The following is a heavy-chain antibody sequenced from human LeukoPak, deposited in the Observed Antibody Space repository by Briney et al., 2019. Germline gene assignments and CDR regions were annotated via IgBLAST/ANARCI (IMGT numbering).Heavy chain of an antibody. V-gene: IGHV4-39*07. Sequence: PSETLSLTCTVSGDSISSSNSYWGWIRQPPGKGLEWIGSIYKTGSTNYNPSLKSRVTISVDTSKNQFSLKLSSVTAADTAVYYCARQTAPPVAAADYWGQGTLVTVSS. CDR3: ARQTAPPVAAADY. D-gene: IGHD6-13*01. CDR2: IYKTGST. CDR1: GDSISSSNSY. J-gene: IGHJ4*02.